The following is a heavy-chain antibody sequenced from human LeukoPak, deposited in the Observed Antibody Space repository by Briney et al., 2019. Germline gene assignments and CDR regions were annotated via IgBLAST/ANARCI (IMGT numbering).Heavy chain of an antibody. J-gene: IGHJ5*02. V-gene: IGHV4-61*02. Sequence: SETLSLTCTVSGDSVNSGAYYWSWLRQPAGKEPEWIGRIYPLETTNYNPSLKSRVTISVDTSKNQFSLKLISVTAADTAVYYCARAATVRSMIVVARRGRWFDPWGQGTLVTVSS. D-gene: IGHD3-22*01. CDR1: GDSVNSGAYY. CDR3: ARAATVRSMIVVARRGRWFDP. CDR2: IYPLETT.